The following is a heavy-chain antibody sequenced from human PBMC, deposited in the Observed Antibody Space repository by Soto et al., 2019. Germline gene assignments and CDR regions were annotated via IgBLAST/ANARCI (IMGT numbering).Heavy chain of an antibody. V-gene: IGHV1-69*13. D-gene: IGHD3-10*01. CDR3: ARGTGLTHYYYYYGMDV. CDR2: IIPIFGTA. CDR1: VGIFSSYA. Sequence: VKVSCKSCVGIFSSYARICVRPAPGQGLEWMGGIIPIFGTANYAQKFQGRVTITADKSTSTAYMELSSLRSEDTAVYYCARGTGLTHYYYYYGMDVWGQGTTVNVS. J-gene: IGHJ6*02.